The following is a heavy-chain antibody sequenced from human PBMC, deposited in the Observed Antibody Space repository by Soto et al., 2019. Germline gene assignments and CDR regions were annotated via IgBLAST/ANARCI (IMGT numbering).Heavy chain of an antibody. D-gene: IGHD1-26*01. V-gene: IGHV6-1*01. CDR1: VDRVSSNSAA. CDR3: ARARLQYTGEGAFYS. CDR2: TYYRSKLYN. Sequence: SQTLSLTCDISVDRVSSNSAAWNWISQSPSRGLEWLGRTYYRSKLYNNYAVSVKSRITINPDTSKNQFSLQLNSVTPEDTAVYYCARARLQYTGEGAFYSWLQEPGMTV. J-gene: IGHJ3*02.